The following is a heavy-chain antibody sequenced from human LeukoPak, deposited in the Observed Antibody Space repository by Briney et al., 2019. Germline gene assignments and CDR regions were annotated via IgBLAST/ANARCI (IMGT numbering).Heavy chain of an antibody. CDR3: ARHYDSSGYYSTRAFDI. D-gene: IGHD3-22*01. V-gene: IGHV4-59*08. Sequence: ETLSLTCTVSGGSISSYYWSWIRQPPGKGLEWIGYIYYSGSTNYNPSLKSRVTISVDTSKNQFSLKLSSVTAADTAVYYCARHYDSSGYYSTRAFDIWGQGTMITVSS. CDR1: GGSISSYY. CDR2: IYYSGST. J-gene: IGHJ3*02.